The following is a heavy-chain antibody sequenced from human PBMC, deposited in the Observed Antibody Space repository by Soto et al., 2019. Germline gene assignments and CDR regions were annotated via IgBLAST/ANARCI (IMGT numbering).Heavy chain of an antibody. CDR2: INDDGSER. D-gene: IGHD2-2*01. J-gene: IGHJ4*02. V-gene: IGHV3-7*03. Sequence: PGGSLRLSCEASGFMFGVYWMSWVRQAPGKGLEWVANINDDGSERNYVDSVKGRFTISRDTPNNLLYLQMNSLKTEDTAVYYCTTDLRAHCSSTSCYGYWGQGTLVTVSS. CDR1: GFMFGVYW. CDR3: TTDLRAHCSSTSCYGY.